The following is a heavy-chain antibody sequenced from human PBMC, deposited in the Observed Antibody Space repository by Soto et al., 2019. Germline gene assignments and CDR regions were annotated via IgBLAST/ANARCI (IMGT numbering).Heavy chain of an antibody. CDR2: IDHSGSS. Sequence: PETLSLTCAISGGSFSVYYWTWIRQSPGKGLEWIGEIDHSGSSNSNPSLKSRVTISVDTSKNQFSLEMTSMTAADTALYYCARGTYMGPRPDDYYGMDVWGQGTTVTVSS. D-gene: IGHD6-6*01. CDR1: GGSFSVYY. J-gene: IGHJ6*02. V-gene: IGHV4-34*01. CDR3: ARGTYMGPRPDDYYGMDV.